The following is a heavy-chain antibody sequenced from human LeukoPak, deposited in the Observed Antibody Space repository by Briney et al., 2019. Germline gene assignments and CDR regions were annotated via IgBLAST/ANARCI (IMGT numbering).Heavy chain of an antibody. Sequence: GGSLRLSCAASGFTFSSYSMNWVRQAPGKGLEWVSSISSSSSYIYSADSVKGRFTISRDNARNPLYLQMNSLRAEDTAVYYCASQGSGYDSPIDHWGQGTLVTVSS. J-gene: IGHJ4*02. CDR1: GFTFSSYS. CDR2: ISSSSSYI. V-gene: IGHV3-21*01. D-gene: IGHD5-12*01. CDR3: ASQGSGYDSPIDH.